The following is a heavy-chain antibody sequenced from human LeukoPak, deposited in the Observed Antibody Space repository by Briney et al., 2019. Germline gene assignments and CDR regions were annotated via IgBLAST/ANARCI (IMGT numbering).Heavy chain of an antibody. CDR2: ISYDGSNK. CDR3: ARDRVTAMVRNWFDP. D-gene: IGHD5-18*01. V-gene: IGHV3-30*03. CDR1: GFTFSSYS. J-gene: IGHJ5*02. Sequence: GGSLRLSCAASGFTFSSYSMNWVRQAPGKGLEWVAVISYDGSNKYYADSVKGRFTISRDNSKNTLYLQMNSLRAEDTAVYYCARDRVTAMVRNWFDPWGQGTLVTVSS.